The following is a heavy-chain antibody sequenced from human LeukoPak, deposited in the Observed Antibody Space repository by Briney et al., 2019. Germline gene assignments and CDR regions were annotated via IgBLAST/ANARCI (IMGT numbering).Heavy chain of an antibody. Sequence: PGGSLRLSCAASGFTFSNYGMHWVRQAPGKGLEWVAVIWYDGSNKYYSDSVRGRFTISRDNSKNTLYLQMNSLRAEDTAVYYCARGGRFGELLLDYWGQGTLVTVSS. J-gene: IGHJ4*02. V-gene: IGHV3-33*01. CDR3: ARGGRFGELLLDY. CDR2: IWYDGSNK. D-gene: IGHD3-10*01. CDR1: GFTFSNYG.